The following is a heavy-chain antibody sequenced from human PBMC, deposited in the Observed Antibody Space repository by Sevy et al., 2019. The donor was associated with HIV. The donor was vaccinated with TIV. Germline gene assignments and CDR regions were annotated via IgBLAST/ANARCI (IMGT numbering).Heavy chain of an antibody. CDR3: ARPLDVDTAMVDYYYYMDV. Sequence: GGSLRLSCAASGFTFSSYSMNWVRQAPGKGLEWVSSISSSSSYIYYADSVKGRFTISRDNAKNSLYLQMNSLRAEDTAVYYCARPLDVDTAMVDYYYYMDVWGKGTTVTVSS. CDR1: GFTFSSYS. J-gene: IGHJ6*03. CDR2: ISSSSSYI. D-gene: IGHD5-18*01. V-gene: IGHV3-21*01.